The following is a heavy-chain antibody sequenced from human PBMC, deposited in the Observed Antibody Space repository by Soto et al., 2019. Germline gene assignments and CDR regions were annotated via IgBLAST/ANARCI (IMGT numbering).Heavy chain of an antibody. CDR3: ARGGMMFVERWFDP. V-gene: IGHV4-59*08. D-gene: IGHD3-10*02. CDR2: IYSSGST. CDR1: GGPVGSYY. J-gene: IGHJ5*02. Sequence: SETLSLTCTVSGGPVGSYYWTWIRQPPGKGLEWIGYIYSSGSTNYNPSLKSRVTISVDTSRNQFSLKLSSVTAADTAVYYRARGGMMFVERWFDPWGQGTLVTVSS.